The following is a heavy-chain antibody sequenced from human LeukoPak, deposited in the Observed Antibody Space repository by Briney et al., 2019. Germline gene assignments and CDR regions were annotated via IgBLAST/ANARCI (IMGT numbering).Heavy chain of an antibody. CDR1: GFTFSSYG. CDR3: AKDRYSSSWYYFDY. CDR2: IRYDGSNK. D-gene: IGHD6-13*01. Sequence: GGSLRLSCAASGFTFSSYGMHWVRQAPGKGLEWVAFIRYDGSNKYYADSVKGRFTISGDNSKNTLYLQMNSLRAEDTAVYYCAKDRYSSSWYYFDYWGQGTLVTVSS. J-gene: IGHJ4*02. V-gene: IGHV3-30*02.